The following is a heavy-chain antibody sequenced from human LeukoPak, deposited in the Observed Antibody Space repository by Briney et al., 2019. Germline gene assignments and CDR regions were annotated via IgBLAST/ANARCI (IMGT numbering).Heavy chain of an antibody. CDR2: INPSGGST. Sequence: GASVKVSCKASGYTFTSYFIHWVRQAPGQGLEWMGIINPSGGSTNYAQKFQGRVTMTRDTSTSTVYMELSSLRSDDTAVYYCARGVVAATFYYYMDVWGKGTTVTVSS. CDR3: ARGVVAATFYYYMDV. V-gene: IGHV1-46*01. D-gene: IGHD2-15*01. CDR1: GYTFTSYF. J-gene: IGHJ6*03.